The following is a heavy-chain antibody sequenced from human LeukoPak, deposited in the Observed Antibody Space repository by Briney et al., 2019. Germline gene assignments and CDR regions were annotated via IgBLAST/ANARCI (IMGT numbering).Heavy chain of an antibody. J-gene: IGHJ4*02. V-gene: IGHV3-21*01. CDR2: ISSSSSYI. CDR1: GFTFSNYA. D-gene: IGHD3-22*01. Sequence: PGGSLRLSCAASGFTFSNYAMSWVRQAPGKGLEWVSSISSSSSYIHSADSVRGRFTISRDNAKNSLYLQMNSLRAEDTAVYYCARDLYDSGAYSSPIDYWGQGTLVTVSS. CDR3: ARDLYDSGAYSSPIDY.